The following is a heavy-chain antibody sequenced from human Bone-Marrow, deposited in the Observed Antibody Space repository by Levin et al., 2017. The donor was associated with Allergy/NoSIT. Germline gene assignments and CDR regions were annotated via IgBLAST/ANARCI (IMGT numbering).Heavy chain of an antibody. CDR1: GGPISSYY. V-gene: IGHV4-59*01. CDR3: ARGGFNGSGSYSDY. J-gene: IGHJ4*02. D-gene: IGHD3-10*01. CDR2: IYYSGST. Sequence: PSETLSLTCTASGGPISSYYWSWIRQPPGKGLEWIGYIYYSGSTNYNPSLKSRVTISVDTSKNQFSLKLSSVTAADTAVYYCARGGFNGSGSYSDYWGQGTLVTVSS.